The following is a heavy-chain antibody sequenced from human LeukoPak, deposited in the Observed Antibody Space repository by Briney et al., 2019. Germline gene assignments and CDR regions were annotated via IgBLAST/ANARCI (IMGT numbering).Heavy chain of an antibody. Sequence: PGGSLRLSCAASGFTFDDYGMSWVRQAPGKGLEWVSGINWNGGSTGYADSVKGRFTISRDNAKNSLYLQMNSLRAEDTAVYYCAKAPLGSVAGTVDYWGQGTLVTVSS. CDR1: GFTFDDYG. J-gene: IGHJ4*02. CDR2: INWNGGST. V-gene: IGHV3-20*04. D-gene: IGHD6-19*01. CDR3: AKAPLGSVAGTVDY.